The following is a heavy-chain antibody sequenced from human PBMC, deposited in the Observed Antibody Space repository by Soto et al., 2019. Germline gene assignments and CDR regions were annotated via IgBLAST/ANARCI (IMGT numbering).Heavy chain of an antibody. J-gene: IGHJ6*02. CDR1: GGSFSGYY. D-gene: IGHD3-22*01. CDR3: ARRVPITMIVVVTSYYYYGMDV. Sequence: SETLSLTCAVYGGSFSGYYWSWIRQPPGKGLEWIGEINHSGSTNYNPSLKSRVTISVDTSKNQFSLKLSSVTAADTAVYYCARRVPITMIVVVTSYYYYGMDVWGQGTTVTVSS. CDR2: INHSGST. V-gene: IGHV4-34*01.